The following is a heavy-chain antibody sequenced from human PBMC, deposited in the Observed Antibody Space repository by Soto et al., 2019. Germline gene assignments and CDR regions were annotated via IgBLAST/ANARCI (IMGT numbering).Heavy chain of an antibody. J-gene: IGHJ4*02. Sequence: SETLSLTCTVSGGSISSGGYYWSWIRQHPGKGLEWIGYIYYSGSTYYNPSLKSRVTISVDASKNQFSLKLSSVTAADTAVYYCARGEKGGPFDYWGQGTLVTVSS. V-gene: IGHV4-31*02. CDR2: IYYSGST. D-gene: IGHD3-16*01. CDR3: ARGEKGGPFDY. CDR1: GGSISSGGYY.